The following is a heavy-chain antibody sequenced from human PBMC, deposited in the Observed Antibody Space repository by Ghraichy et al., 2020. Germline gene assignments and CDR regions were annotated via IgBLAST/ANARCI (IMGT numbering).Heavy chain of an antibody. Sequence: GESLNISCAASGFTFSSYWMHWVRQAPGKGLVWVSRIKNDGSSTNYADSVKGRFTISRDNAKNTLYLQMNSLRAEDTAVYYCARGLGTYQFDYWGQGTLVTVSP. CDR1: GFTFSSYW. CDR3: ARGLGTYQFDY. V-gene: IGHV3-74*01. D-gene: IGHD7-27*01. CDR2: IKNDGSST. J-gene: IGHJ4*02.